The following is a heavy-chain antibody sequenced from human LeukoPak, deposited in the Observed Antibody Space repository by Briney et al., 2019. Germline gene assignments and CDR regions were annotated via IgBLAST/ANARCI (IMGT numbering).Heavy chain of an antibody. D-gene: IGHD2-2*01. CDR3: ATGRYCSSTSCYPSGAFDI. J-gene: IGHJ3*02. CDR1: GYTLTELS. Sequence: ASVKVSCKVSGYTLTELSMHWVRQAPGKGLEWMGGFDPEDGETIYAQKFQGRVTMTEDTSTDTAYMELSSLRSEDTAVYYCATGRYCSSTSCYPSGAFDIWGQGTMVTVSS. CDR2: FDPEDGET. V-gene: IGHV1-24*01.